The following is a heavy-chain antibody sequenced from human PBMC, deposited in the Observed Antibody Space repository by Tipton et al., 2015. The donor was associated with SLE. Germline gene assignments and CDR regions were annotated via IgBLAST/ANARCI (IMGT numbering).Heavy chain of an antibody. V-gene: IGHV4-39*01. D-gene: IGHD3-10*01. CDR3: ARLSPLWFGEYTEY. CDR2: THYSGPN. Sequence: TLSLTCIVSGGSITPIPYYWGWFRQSPEKGLAWIGSTHYSGPNYYNPSLESRVTMSMDTSKNEFSLNLRSVTATDTAVYYCARLSPLWFGEYTEYWGQGTLVTVTS. J-gene: IGHJ4*02. CDR1: GGSITPIPYY.